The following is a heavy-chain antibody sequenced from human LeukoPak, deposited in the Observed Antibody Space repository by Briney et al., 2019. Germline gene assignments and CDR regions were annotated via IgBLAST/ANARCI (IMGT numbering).Heavy chain of an antibody. D-gene: IGHD6-19*01. CDR1: GDSISSSNYY. V-gene: IGHV4-39*07. CDR2: FYYSGST. CDR3: GGGREQWLVYCYYFIDV. Sequence: SETLSLTCTVSGDSISSSNYYWGWIRQPPGKRLQWIGNFYYSGSTYYTPSLKSRVTISVDTSKNQFSLKLSSVTAEDTGVYYCGGGREQWLVYCYYFIDVWGKGTPVNVSS. J-gene: IGHJ6*03.